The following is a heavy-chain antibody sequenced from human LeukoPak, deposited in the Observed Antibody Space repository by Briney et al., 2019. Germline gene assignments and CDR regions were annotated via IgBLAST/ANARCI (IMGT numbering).Heavy chain of an antibody. Sequence: GGSLRLSCAASGFTFSSYGMHWVRQAPGKGLEWVAFIRYDGSKKYYADSVKGRFTISRDNSKNTLYLQMNSLRAEDTAVYYCAGAVAGLFDDWGQGNLVTVSS. CDR2: IRYDGSKK. J-gene: IGHJ4*02. CDR3: AGAVAGLFDD. D-gene: IGHD6-19*01. CDR1: GFTFSSYG. V-gene: IGHV3-30*02.